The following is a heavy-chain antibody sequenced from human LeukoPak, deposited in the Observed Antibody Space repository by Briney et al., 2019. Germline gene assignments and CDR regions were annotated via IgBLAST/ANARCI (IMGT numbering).Heavy chain of an antibody. CDR1: GFTFSSYG. CDR3: ASSITMVRGVIGAFDI. CDR2: IWYDGSNK. J-gene: IGHJ3*02. V-gene: IGHV3-33*01. Sequence: GGSLRLSCAASGFTFSSYGMHWARQAPGKGLEWVAVIWYDGSNKYYADSVKGRFTISRDNSKNTLYLQMNSLRAEDTAVYYCASSITMVRGVIGAFDIWGQGTMATVSS. D-gene: IGHD3-10*01.